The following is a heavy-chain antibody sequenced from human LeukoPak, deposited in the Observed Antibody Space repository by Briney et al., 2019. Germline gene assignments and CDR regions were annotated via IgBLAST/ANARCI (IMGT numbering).Heavy chain of an antibody. Sequence: PGGSLRLSCAASGFTFSSYSMNWVRQAPGKGLEWVSSISSSSNNIYYADSVKGRFTISRDNAKNSLYLQMNSLSAEDTAVYYCARAQAIPYNWFDPWGQGTLVTVSS. J-gene: IGHJ5*02. CDR1: GFTFSSYS. D-gene: IGHD2-21*01. CDR2: ISSSSNNI. CDR3: ARAQAIPYNWFDP. V-gene: IGHV3-21*01.